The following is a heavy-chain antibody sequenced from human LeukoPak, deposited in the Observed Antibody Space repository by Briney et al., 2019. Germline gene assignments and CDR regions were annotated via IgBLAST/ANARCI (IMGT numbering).Heavy chain of an antibody. CDR1: GYTFTSYD. V-gene: IGHV1-8*01. Sequence: AAVKVSCKASGYTFTSYDINWVRQATGQGLEWMGWMNPNSGNTGYAQKFQGRVTMTRNTSISTAYMELSSLRSEDTAVYYCARGAYYYDSSGFKFDYWGQGTLVTVSS. CDR3: ARGAYYYDSSGFKFDY. D-gene: IGHD3-22*01. J-gene: IGHJ4*02. CDR2: MNPNSGNT.